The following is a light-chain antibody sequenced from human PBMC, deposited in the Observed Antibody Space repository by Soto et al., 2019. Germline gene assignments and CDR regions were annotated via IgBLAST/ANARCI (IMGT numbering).Light chain of an antibody. Sequence: EIVLTQSPATLSLSPGERATLSCRASQSVSSYLAWYQQKPGRAPRLLIYDASNRATGIPARFSGSGSGTDFTLTISSLEPEDFAVYYCQQRRSWPRAFGQGTKVDIK. CDR1: QSVSSY. V-gene: IGKV3-11*01. J-gene: IGKJ1*01. CDR3: QQRRSWPRA. CDR2: DAS.